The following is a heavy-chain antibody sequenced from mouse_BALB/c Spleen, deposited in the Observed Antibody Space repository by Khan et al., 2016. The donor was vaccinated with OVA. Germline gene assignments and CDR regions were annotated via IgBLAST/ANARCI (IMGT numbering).Heavy chain of an antibody. D-gene: IGHD2-4*01. V-gene: IGHV3-2*02. CDR2: ISYSGNT. Sequence: EVQLQQSGPDLVKPSQSLSLTCTVTGYSITSEYTWNWIRQFPGNKLEWMGFISYSGNTRYNPSLKSRISITRDTSKNQFFLQLTSVTSEDTATYYCARKDYYDYDPFPYWGQGTLVTVSA. CDR1: GYSITSEYT. J-gene: IGHJ3*01. CDR3: ARKDYYDYDPFPY.